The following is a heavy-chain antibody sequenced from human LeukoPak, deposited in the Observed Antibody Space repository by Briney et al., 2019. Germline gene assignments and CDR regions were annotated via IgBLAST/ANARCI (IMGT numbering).Heavy chain of an antibody. CDR3: ARGYSSGWFDY. J-gene: IGHJ4*02. V-gene: IGHV3-33*01. Sequence: PGGSLRLSCAASGFTFSSYGMHWVRQAPGKGLEWVAVIWYDGSNKYYADSAKGRFTISRDNSKNTLYLQMNSLRAEDTAVYYCARGYSSGWFDYWGQGTLVTVSS. CDR2: IWYDGSNK. CDR1: GFTFSSYG. D-gene: IGHD6-19*01.